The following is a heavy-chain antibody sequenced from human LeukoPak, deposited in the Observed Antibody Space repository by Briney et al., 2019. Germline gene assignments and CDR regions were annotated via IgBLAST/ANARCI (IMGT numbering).Heavy chain of an antibody. CDR2: ISDNGGGT. Sequence: GGSLRLSGVASGFIFRNYAMSWVRQAPGEGLEWVSGISDNGGGTYYADSLKGRFTISRDNSKNMLYLQMNSLRAEDTAVYCAKESGALGAPLYDYWGRGILVTAPS. CDR1: GFIFRNYA. J-gene: IGHJ4*02. D-gene: IGHD4/OR15-4a*01. V-gene: IGHV3-23*01. CDR3: AKESGALGAPLYDY.